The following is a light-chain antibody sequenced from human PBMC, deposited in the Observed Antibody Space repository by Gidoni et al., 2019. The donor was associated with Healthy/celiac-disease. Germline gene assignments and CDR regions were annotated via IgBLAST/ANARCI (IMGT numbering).Light chain of an antibody. CDR3: QQSYSTPHT. CDR1: QSISSY. V-gene: IGKV1-39*01. Sequence: IKITPSPSSPSASVGDRVTITCRTSQSISSYLNWYQQKPGKAPELLIYAASSLQSGVPSTFSGSGSGTEFTLTISSLQPEDFATYYCQQSYSTPHTFGQGTKLEIK. CDR2: AAS. J-gene: IGKJ2*01.